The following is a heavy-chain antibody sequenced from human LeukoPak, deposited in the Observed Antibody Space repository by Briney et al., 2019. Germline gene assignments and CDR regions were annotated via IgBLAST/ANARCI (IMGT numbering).Heavy chain of an antibody. J-gene: IGHJ3*01. CDR1: GFTFTISA. D-gene: IGHD4-23*01. Sequence: SVKVSCKASGFTFTISAVQWVRQARGQRVEWIGWIVVGSGNTNYAQKFQERVTITRDMSTSTVYMELSSLRSEDTAVYYCAAEGRPTVVTFRKGAVDLWGQGTMVTVSS. CDR3: AAEGRPTVVTFRKGAVDL. CDR2: IVVGSGNT. V-gene: IGHV1-58*01.